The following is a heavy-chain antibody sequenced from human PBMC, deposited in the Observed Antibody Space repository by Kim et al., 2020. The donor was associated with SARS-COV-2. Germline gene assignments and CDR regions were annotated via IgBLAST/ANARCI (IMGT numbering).Heavy chain of an antibody. CDR3: AGSSGYYATDAWAFDT. CDR2: ITPTVGTA. CDR1: GGTFSSYA. Sequence: SVKVSCKASGGTFSSYAISWVRQAPEQGLEWMGMITPTVGTANYAQKFQGRVTITADKSTSTAYMELSSRRSEDTAVYYCAGSSGYYATDAWAFDTWGQGTMVIVSS. D-gene: IGHD3-22*01. V-gene: IGHV1-69*04. J-gene: IGHJ3*02.